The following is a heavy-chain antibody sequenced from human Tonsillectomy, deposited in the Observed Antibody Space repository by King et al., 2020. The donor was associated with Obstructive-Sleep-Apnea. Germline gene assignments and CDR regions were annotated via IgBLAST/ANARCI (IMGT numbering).Heavy chain of an antibody. Sequence: VQLVESGAEVKKPGASVKVSCKASGYTFTGYFMHWVRQAPGQGLEWMGWINPNSGGTNYAQMFQGRVTMTWDTSISTAYMELRSLRSDDTAVYYCARGALAGFYDAFDIWGQGTMVTVSS. CDR2: INPNSGGT. V-gene: IGHV1-2*02. J-gene: IGHJ3*02. CDR3: ARGALAGFYDAFDI. D-gene: IGHD6-19*01. CDR1: GYTFTGYF.